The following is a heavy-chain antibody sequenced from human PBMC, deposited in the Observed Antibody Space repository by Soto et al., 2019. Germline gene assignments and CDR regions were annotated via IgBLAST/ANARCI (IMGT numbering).Heavy chain of an antibody. V-gene: IGHV4-39*01. CDR1: GGSISSNIYY. Sequence: QLQLQESGPGLVKPSETLSLTCTVSGGSISSNIYYWGWIRQPPGEGLEWIGSISHTGSIYYNPSLKSRVTLSVETSRNQFSLNLSSVTAADTAVYYCTKGYCSSTTCYRSWFDSWGQGTLVTVSS. D-gene: IGHD2-2*01. J-gene: IGHJ5*01. CDR2: ISHTGSI. CDR3: TKGYCSSTTCYRSWFDS.